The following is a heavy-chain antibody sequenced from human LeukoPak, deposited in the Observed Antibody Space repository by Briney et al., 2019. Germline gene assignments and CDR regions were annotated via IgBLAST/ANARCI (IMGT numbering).Heavy chain of an antibody. D-gene: IGHD6-13*01. CDR1: GFTFSSYA. CDR3: AKDRVGSSSWYPYYFDY. J-gene: IGHJ4*02. V-gene: IGHV3-23*01. CDR2: ISGSGGST. Sequence: GGSLRLSCAASGFTFSSYAMSWVRQAPGKGLEWVSAISGSGGSTYYADSVKGRFTISRDNSKNTLYLQMSSLRAEDTAVYYCAKDRVGSSSWYPYYFDYWGQGTLVTVSS.